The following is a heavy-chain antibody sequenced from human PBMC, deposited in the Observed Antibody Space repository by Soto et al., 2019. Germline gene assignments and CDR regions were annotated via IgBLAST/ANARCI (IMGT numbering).Heavy chain of an antibody. Sequence: SETLSLTCTVSGGSISSGDYYWSWIRQPPGKGLEWIGYIYYSGSTYYNPSLKSRVTISVETSKNQFSLKLSSVTAADTAVYYCARGSSYYDFWSGYSSYGIDVWGQGTTVTVSS. D-gene: IGHD3-3*01. V-gene: IGHV4-30-4*01. CDR2: IYYSGST. CDR3: ARGSSYYDFWSGYSSYGIDV. CDR1: GGSISSGDYY. J-gene: IGHJ6*02.